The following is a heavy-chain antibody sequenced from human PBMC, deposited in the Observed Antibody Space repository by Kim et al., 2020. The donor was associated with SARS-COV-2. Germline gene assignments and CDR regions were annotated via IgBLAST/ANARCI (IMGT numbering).Heavy chain of an antibody. CDR1: GYTFTSYA. V-gene: IGHV1-3*01. CDR3: AREGNTLSQRRWFGEFPHSY. CDR2: INAGNGNT. J-gene: IGHJ4*02. Sequence: ASVKVSCKASGYTFTSYAMHWVRQAPGQRLEWMGWINAGNGNTKYSQKFQGRVTITRDTSASTAYMELSSLRSEDTAVYYCAREGNTLSQRRWFGEFPHSYWGQGTLVTVSS. D-gene: IGHD3-10*01.